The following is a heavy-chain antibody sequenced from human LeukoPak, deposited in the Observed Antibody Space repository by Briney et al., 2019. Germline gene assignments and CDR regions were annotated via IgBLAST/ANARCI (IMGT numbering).Heavy chain of an antibody. CDR1: GGTCSSYA. CDR3: ARGPCSGGSCYTANWFDP. D-gene: IGHD2-15*01. J-gene: IGHJ5*02. Sequence: SVKVSCKACGGTCSSYAISWVRQAPGQGLEWMGRIIPILGIANYAQKFQGRVTITADKSTSTAYMELSSLRSEDTAVYYCARGPCSGGSCYTANWFDPWGQGTLVTVSS. V-gene: IGHV1-69*04. CDR2: IIPILGIA.